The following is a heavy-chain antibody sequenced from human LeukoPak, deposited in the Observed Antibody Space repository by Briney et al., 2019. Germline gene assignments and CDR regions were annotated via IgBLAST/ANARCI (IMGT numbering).Heavy chain of an antibody. Sequence: ASVKVSCKASGYTFTGYYMHWVRQAPGQGLEWMGWINPKSGGTNYAQKFQGRVTMTRDTSISTAYMELSRLRSDDTAVYYCARGYCSSTSCYCLHYYYYGMVVWGQGTTVTVSS. V-gene: IGHV1-2*02. CDR2: INPKSGGT. CDR1: GYTFTGYY. CDR3: ARGYCSSTSCYCLHYYYYGMVV. J-gene: IGHJ6*02. D-gene: IGHD2-2*01.